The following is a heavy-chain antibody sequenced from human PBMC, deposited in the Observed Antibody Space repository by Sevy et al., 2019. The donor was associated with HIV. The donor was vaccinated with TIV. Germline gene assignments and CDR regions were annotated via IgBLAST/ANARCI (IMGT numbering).Heavy chain of an antibody. CDR2: IYYSGST. CDR3: ARDDLRYLDY. Sequence: SQTLSLTCTVSGGSNSSYYWSWIRQPPGKGLEWIGYIYYSGSTNYNPSLKSRVTISVDTSKNQFSLKLSSVTAADTAVYYCARDDLRYLDYWGQGTLVTVSS. J-gene: IGHJ4*02. V-gene: IGHV4-59*01. CDR1: GGSNSSYY. D-gene: IGHD1-20*01.